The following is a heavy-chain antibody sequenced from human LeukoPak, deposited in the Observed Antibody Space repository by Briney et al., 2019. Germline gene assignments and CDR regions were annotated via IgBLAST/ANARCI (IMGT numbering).Heavy chain of an antibody. J-gene: IGHJ6*02. CDR2: ISNSDSTV. CDR3: ARVEDDYGDYYYGMDV. D-gene: IGHD4-17*01. Sequence: GGSLRLSSAASGFIFSTYEMNWVRQAPGKGLEWVSYISNSDSTVHYADSVKGRFTISRDNAQNSLYLQMSSLRAEDTAVYYCARVEDDYGDYYYGMDVWGQGTTVTVSS. V-gene: IGHV3-48*03. CDR1: GFIFSTYE.